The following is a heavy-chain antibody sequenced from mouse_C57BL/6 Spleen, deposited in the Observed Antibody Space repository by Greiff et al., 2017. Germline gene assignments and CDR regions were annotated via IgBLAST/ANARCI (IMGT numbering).Heavy chain of an antibody. J-gene: IGHJ2*01. D-gene: IGHD1-1*01. CDR2: ISYDGSN. CDR1: GYSITSGYY. V-gene: IGHV3-6*01. Sequence: EVQLVESGPGLVKPSQSLSLTCSVTGYSITSGYYWNWIRQFPGNKLEWMGYISYDGSNNYNPSLKNRISITRDTSKNQFFLKLNSVTTEDTATYYSARGIYYGSSGLDDWGQGTTLTVSS. CDR3: ARGIYYGSSGLDD.